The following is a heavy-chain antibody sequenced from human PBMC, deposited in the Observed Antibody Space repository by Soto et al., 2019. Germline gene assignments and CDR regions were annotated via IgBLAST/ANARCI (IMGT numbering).Heavy chain of an antibody. V-gene: IGHV1-18*01. D-gene: IGHD3-22*01. J-gene: IGHJ4*02. CDR3: ARGSLRSTIVVVIPPQFDN. CDR1: GYTFTSYG. CDR2: ISPYNGHT. Sequence: QVQLVQSGGEVKKPGASVKVSCKASGYTFTSYGVSLVRQAPGQGLEWMGWISPYNGHTKYAQKVQGRVTMTTDTSTSTAYMGLRRLSSDDTAVYYCARGSLRSTIVVVIPPQFDNWCQGTLVTVSS.